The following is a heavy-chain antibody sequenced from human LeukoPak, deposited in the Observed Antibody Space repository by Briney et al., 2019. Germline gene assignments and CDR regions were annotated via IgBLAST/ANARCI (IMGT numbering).Heavy chain of an antibody. V-gene: IGHV3-30*02. Sequence: PGGSLRLSCAASGFTFSSYGMHWVRQAPGKGLEWVAFIRYDGSNKYYADSVKGRFTISRDNSKNTLYLQMNSLRAEDTAVYYCARTLDGSYYVLDYWGQGTLVTVSS. D-gene: IGHD1-26*01. CDR3: ARTLDGSYYVLDY. CDR2: IRYDGSNK. CDR1: GFTFSSYG. J-gene: IGHJ4*02.